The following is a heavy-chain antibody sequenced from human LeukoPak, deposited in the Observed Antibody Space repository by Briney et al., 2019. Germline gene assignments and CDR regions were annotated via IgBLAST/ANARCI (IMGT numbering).Heavy chain of an antibody. J-gene: IGHJ6*02. CDR1: GDSVSSNSAA. CDR3: ARAGEDMGYYYYGMDV. CDR2: TYYRSKWYN. V-gene: IGHV6-1*01. D-gene: IGHD1-1*01. Sequence: SQTLSLACAISGDSVSSNSAAWNWIRQSPSRGLEWLGRTYYRSKWYNDYAVSVKSRITINPDTSKNQFSLQLNSVTPEDTAVYYCARAGEDMGYYYYGMDVWGQGTTVTVSS.